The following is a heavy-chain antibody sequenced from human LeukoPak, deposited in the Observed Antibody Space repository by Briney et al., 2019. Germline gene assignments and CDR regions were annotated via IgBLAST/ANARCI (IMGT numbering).Heavy chain of an antibody. D-gene: IGHD3-16*01. CDR2: INPKSGGT. CDR3: ARDVIMGDDQGLFDP. J-gene: IGHJ5*02. CDR1: GYTFSDYV. V-gene: IGHV1-2*02. Sequence: GASVKVSCKASGYTFSDYVIHWVRQAPGQGLECMGWINPKSGGTNYVQKFQGRVTMTRDTSINTVYMELSSLNSDDTAMYYCARDVIMGDDQGLFDPWGQGTLVTVCS.